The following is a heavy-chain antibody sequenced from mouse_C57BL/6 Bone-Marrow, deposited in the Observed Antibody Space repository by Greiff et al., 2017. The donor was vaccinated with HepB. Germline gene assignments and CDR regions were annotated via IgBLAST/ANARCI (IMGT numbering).Heavy chain of an antibody. V-gene: IGHV1-39*01. D-gene: IGHD1-1*01. CDR2: INPNYGTT. CDR1: GYSFTDYN. Sequence: VQLKESGPELVKPGASVKISCKASGYSFTDYNMNWVKQSNGKSLEWIGVINPNYGTTSYNQKFKGKATLTVDQSSSTAYMQLNSLTSEDSAVYYCARLITTVVAIYWYFDVWGTGTTVTVSS. CDR3: ARLITTVVAIYWYFDV. J-gene: IGHJ1*03.